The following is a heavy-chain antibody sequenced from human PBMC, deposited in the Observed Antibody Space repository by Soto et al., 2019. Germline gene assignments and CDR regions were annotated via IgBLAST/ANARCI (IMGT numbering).Heavy chain of an antibody. J-gene: IGHJ4*02. Sequence: GGSVRLSCAAGGCTVSSYALSWVRKAPGKGLEWVSAISGSGGSTYYTDSVKGRFTISRDNSKNTLYLQMNSLRAEDTAVYYCAKDGRYGGADSSSWYFDYWGQGTLVTVSS. V-gene: IGHV3-23*01. CDR2: ISGSGGST. CDR1: GCTVSSYA. D-gene: IGHD6-13*01. CDR3: AKDGRYGGADSSSWYFDY.